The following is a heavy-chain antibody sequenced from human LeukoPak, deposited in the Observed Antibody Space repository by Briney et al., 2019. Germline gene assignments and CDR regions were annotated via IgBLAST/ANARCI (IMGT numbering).Heavy chain of an antibody. Sequence: PSETLSLTCTVSGGSISSYYWSWIRQPPGKGLEWIGYIYYSGSTNYNPSPKSRVTISVDTSKNQFSLKLSSVTAAVTAVYYCARDRWPGDYGDNRSDYWGQGTLVTVSS. D-gene: IGHD4-17*01. CDR3: ARDRWPGDYGDNRSDY. CDR2: IYYSGST. CDR1: GGSISSYY. J-gene: IGHJ4*02. V-gene: IGHV4-59*01.